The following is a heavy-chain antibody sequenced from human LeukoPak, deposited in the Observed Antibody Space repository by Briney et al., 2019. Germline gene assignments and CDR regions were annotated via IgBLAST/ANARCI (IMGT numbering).Heavy chain of an antibody. CDR2: IWYDGSNK. CDR1: GFTFSSYG. D-gene: IGHD4-23*01. V-gene: IGHV3-33*01. J-gene: IGHJ4*02. Sequence: GRSLRLSCAASGFTFSSYGMHWVRQAPGKGLEWVAVIWYDGSNKYYADSVKGRFTISRDNSKNTLYLQMNSQRAEDTAVYYCARDPQPHDYGGNGFDYWGQGTLVTVSS. CDR3: ARDPQPHDYGGNGFDY.